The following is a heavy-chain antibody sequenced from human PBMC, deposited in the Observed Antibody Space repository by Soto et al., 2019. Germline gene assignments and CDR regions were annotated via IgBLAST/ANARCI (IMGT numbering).Heavy chain of an antibody. J-gene: IGHJ6*02. CDR1: GGSISRYY. CDR3: ARGYDYDSDFWCGYAPNDRIDV. V-gene: IGHV4-59*01. D-gene: IGHD3-3*01. CDR2: IYYSGST. Sequence: SETLSLTCTVSGGSISRYYWSWIRQPPGKGLEWIGYIYYSGSTNYNPSLKSRVTISVDTSKNQFSLKLSSVTAADTAVYYCARGYDYDSDFWCGYAPNDRIDVCGQRSTVTVS.